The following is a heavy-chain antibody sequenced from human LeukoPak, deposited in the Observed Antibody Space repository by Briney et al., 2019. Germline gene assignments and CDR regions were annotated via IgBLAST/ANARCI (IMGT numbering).Heavy chain of an antibody. D-gene: IGHD5-24*01. V-gene: IGHV4-39*07. Sequence: SKTLSLTCTVSGDSVSSSTYYWGWIRQPPGKGLEWIGSIYYSGSTYYNPSLKSRVTISLDTSKNQFSLKLSSVTAADTAVYYCARERGEMARIKALGYWGQGTLVTVSS. CDR3: ARERGEMARIKALGY. CDR1: GDSVSSSTYY. J-gene: IGHJ4*02. CDR2: IYYSGST.